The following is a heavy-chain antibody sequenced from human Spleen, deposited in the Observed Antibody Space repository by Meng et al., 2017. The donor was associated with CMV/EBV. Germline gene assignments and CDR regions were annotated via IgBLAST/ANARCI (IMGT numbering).Heavy chain of an antibody. D-gene: IGHD6-13*01. CDR2: MNPNSGNT. Sequence: ASVKVSCKASGYTFNSRDINWVRQATGQGLEWMGWMNPNSGNTGYAQKFQGRVTMTRNTSISTAYMELSSLRSEDTAVYYCARGSGIWQQQLVDFQHWGQGTLVTVSS. J-gene: IGHJ1*01. CDR1: GYTFNSRD. V-gene: IGHV1-8*01. CDR3: ARGSGIWQQQLVDFQH.